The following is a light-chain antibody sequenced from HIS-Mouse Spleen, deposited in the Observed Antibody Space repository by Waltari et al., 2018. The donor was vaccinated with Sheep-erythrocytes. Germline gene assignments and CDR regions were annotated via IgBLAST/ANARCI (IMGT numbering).Light chain of an antibody. J-gene: IGLJ1*01. CDR1: SSDVGGYYY. CDR3: CSYAGSYNHV. V-gene: IGLV2-11*01. CDR2: DVS. Sequence: QSALTQPRSVSGSPGQSVTISCTGTSSDVGGYYYVSWYQQHPGKAPKLRISDVSKRPSRVPDRFSGSKSGNTASLTSSGLQAEDEADYYCCSYAGSYNHVFATGTKVTVL.